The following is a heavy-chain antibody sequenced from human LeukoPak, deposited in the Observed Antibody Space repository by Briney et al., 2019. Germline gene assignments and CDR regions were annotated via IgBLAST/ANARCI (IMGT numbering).Heavy chain of an antibody. J-gene: IGHJ6*02. CDR2: INPNSGGT. CDR3: ARGADAENYYYYYYGMDV. V-gene: IGHV1-2*02. D-gene: IGHD5-24*01. Sequence: ASVKVSCKASGYTFTGYYIHWVRQAPGQGLEWMGWINPNSGGTNYAQKFQGRVTMTRDTSISTAYMELSRLRSDDTAVYYCARGADAENYYYYYYGMDVWGQGTTVTVSS. CDR1: GYTFTGYY.